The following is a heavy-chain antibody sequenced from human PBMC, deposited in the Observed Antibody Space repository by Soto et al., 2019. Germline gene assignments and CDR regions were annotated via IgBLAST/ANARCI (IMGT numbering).Heavy chain of an antibody. CDR2: IYYSGRT. CDR1: GGSISSGDYY. CDR3: ARVITQYWYFDL. D-gene: IGHD3-22*01. J-gene: IGHJ2*01. Sequence: QVQLQESGPGLVKPSQTLSLTCTVSGGSISSGDYYWSWIRQPPGKGLEWIGYIYYSGRTYYSPSLKSRVIISVDTSKNQCSLKLSSVTAADTAVYYCARVITQYWYFDLWGRGTLVTVSS. V-gene: IGHV4-30-4*01.